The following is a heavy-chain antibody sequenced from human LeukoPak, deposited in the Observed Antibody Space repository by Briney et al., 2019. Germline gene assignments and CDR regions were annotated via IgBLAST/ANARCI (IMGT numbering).Heavy chain of an antibody. D-gene: IGHD3-3*01. Sequence: PGGSLRLSCAASGFTFSSYAMSWVRQAPGKGLEWVSAISGSGGSTYYADSVKGRFTISRDNSKNTLYLQMNSLRAEDTAVYYCAKESSYYDFWSGYYPSGLGYWGQGTLVTVSS. CDR2: ISGSGGST. CDR1: GFTFSSYA. CDR3: AKESSYYDFWSGYYPSGLGY. V-gene: IGHV3-23*01. J-gene: IGHJ4*02.